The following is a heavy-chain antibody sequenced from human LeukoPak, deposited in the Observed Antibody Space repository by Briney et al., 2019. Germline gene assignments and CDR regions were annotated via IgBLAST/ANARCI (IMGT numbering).Heavy chain of an antibody. CDR3: AKLAKYFYGAETFYFFEH. CDR1: GFTFSNAW. CDR2: INQDGTEK. J-gene: IGHJ4*02. V-gene: IGHV3-7*01. Sequence: GGSLRLSCAASGFTFSNAWMSWVRQAQGKGLEWVANINQDGTEKYYVDSVKGRFTISRDNGKNSLYLQMNSLRVEDTAVYYCAKLAKYFYGAETFYFFEHWGQGTLVTASS. D-gene: IGHD3-10*01.